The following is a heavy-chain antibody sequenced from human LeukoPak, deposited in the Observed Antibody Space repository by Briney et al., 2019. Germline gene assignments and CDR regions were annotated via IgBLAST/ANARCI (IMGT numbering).Heavy chain of an antibody. Sequence: SGTLSLTCTVSGGSISSYYWSWIRQPAGKGLEWIGRIHPSGSTNYNPSLKSRVTLSVDTSKNEFSLKLSSVTAADTAVYYCARGPPPDLDYWGRGTLVTVSS. J-gene: IGHJ4*02. CDR2: IHPSGST. CDR1: GGSISSYY. V-gene: IGHV4-4*07. CDR3: ARGPPPDLDY.